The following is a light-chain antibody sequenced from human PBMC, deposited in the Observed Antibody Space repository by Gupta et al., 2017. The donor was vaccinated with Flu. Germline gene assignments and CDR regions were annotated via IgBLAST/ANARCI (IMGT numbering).Light chain of an antibody. Sequence: YVPHPPPSVAAAPGQTARITCGGTNSGSESVHWYQQQPGQAPVLVVYDDTDRPSGVPERLSGSNSGNTATLTITRVESGDEADYYCQVCDNSIFHVVFGGGTKLTVL. J-gene: IGLJ3*02. CDR2: DDT. CDR3: QVCDNSIFHVV. V-gene: IGLV3-21*02. CDR1: NSGSES.